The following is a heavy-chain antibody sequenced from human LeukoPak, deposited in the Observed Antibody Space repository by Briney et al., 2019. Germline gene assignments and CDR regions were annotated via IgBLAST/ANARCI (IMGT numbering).Heavy chain of an antibody. Sequence: ASVKVSCKASGGTFSSYAISWVRQAPGQGLEWMGGIIPIFGTANYAQKFQGRVTITADESTSTASMELSSLRSEDTAVYYCASSPVIAVAGVGNWFDPWGQGTLVTVSS. CDR1: GGTFSSYA. CDR3: ASSPVIAVAGVGNWFDP. J-gene: IGHJ5*02. D-gene: IGHD6-19*01. CDR2: IIPIFGTA. V-gene: IGHV1-69*13.